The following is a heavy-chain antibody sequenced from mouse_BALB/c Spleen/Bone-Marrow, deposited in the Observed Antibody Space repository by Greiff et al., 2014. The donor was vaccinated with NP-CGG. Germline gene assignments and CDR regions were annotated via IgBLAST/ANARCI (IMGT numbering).Heavy chain of an antibody. D-gene: IGHD2-4*01. CDR3: ARRVYYDYDGGAWFAY. Sequence: QVQLQQPGAELVKPGASVKLSCKASGYTFTSYDINWVRQRPEQGLEWIGWIFPGDGSTKYNEKFMGKATLTTDKSSSTAYMQPSRLTSEDSAVYFCARRVYYDYDGGAWFAYWGQGTLVTVPA. CDR2: IFPGDGST. V-gene: IGHV1S56*01. J-gene: IGHJ3*01. CDR1: GYTFTSYD.